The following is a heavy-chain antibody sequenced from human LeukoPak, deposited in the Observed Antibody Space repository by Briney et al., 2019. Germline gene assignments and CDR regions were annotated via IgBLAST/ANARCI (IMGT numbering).Heavy chain of an antibody. V-gene: IGHV1-69*13. CDR1: GGTFSSYA. CDR3: AGGYCSSTSCYWSLRFDY. CDR2: IIPIFGTA. J-gene: IGHJ4*02. Sequence: ASVKVSCKASGGTFSSYAISWVRQAPGQGLEWMGGIIPIFGTANYAQKFQGRVTITADESTSTAYMELSSLRSEDTAVYYCAGGYCSSTSCYWSLRFDYWGQGTLVTVSS. D-gene: IGHD2-2*01.